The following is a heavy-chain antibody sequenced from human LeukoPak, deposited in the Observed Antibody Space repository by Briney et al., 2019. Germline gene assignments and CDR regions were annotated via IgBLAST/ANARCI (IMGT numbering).Heavy chain of an antibody. CDR2: SSGSGGST. J-gene: IGHJ6*04. CDR1: GFTFSSYA. V-gene: IGHV3-23*01. D-gene: IGHD3-10*01. Sequence: GGSLRLSCAASGFTFSSYAMSWVRQAPGKGLEWVSASSGSGGSTYYADSVKGRFTISRDNSKNTLYLQMNSLRAEDTAVYYCAKDTPNVLMVRGVIGPYGMDVWGKGTTVTVSS. CDR3: AKDTPNVLMVRGVIGPYGMDV.